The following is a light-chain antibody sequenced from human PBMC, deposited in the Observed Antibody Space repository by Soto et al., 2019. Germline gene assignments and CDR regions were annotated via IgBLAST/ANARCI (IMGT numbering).Light chain of an antibody. CDR2: DAS. J-gene: IGKJ1*01. V-gene: IGKV3-11*01. Sequence: EIVLTQSPATLSLSPGERATLSCRASQSVSSYLAWYQQKPGQAPRLLIYDASSRATGIPARFSGSGSGTDFTLTITSLEPEDFAVYYCHQYNNWPLWTFGQGTKVEIK. CDR3: HQYNNWPLWT. CDR1: QSVSSY.